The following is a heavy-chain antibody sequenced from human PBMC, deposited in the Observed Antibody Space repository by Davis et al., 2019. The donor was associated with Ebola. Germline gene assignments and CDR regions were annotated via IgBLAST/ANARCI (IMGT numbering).Heavy chain of an antibody. Sequence: MPSETLSLTCTVSGGSISSYYWSWIRQPPGKGLEWIGYIYYSGSTNYNPSLKSRVTISVDTSKNQFSLKLSSVTAADTAVYYCAIPYSSSWGFDYWGQGTLVTVSS. D-gene: IGHD6-6*01. CDR1: GGSISSYY. J-gene: IGHJ4*02. CDR3: AIPYSSSWGFDY. V-gene: IGHV4-59*12. CDR2: IYYSGST.